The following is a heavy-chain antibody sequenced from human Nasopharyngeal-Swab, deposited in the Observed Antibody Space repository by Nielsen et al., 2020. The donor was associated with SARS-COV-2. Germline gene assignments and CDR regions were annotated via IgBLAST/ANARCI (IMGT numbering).Heavy chain of an antibody. CDR3: ARVAGYDSSGYIDY. V-gene: IGHV4-4*02. CDR1: GGSISSSNW. CDR2: IYHSGST. J-gene: IGHJ4*02. Sequence: SETLSLTCAVSGGSISSSNWWSWVRQPPGKGLEWIGEIYHSGSTNYNPSLKSRVTISVDKSKNQFSLKLSSVTAADTAVYYCARVAGYDSSGYIDYWGQGTLVTVSS. D-gene: IGHD3-22*01.